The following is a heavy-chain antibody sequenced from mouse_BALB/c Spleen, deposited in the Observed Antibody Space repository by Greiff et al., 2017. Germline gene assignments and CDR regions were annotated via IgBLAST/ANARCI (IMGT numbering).Heavy chain of an antibody. D-gene: IGHD3-1*01. CDR3: ARGGYSMDY. CDR2: INPSNGRT. CDR1: GYTFTSYW. V-gene: IGHV1S81*02. J-gene: IGHJ4*01. Sequence: VQLQQPGAELVKPGASVKLSCKASGYTFTSYWMHWVKQRPGQGLEWIGEINPSNGRTNYNEKFKSKATLTVDKSSSTAYMQLSSLTSEDSAVYYCARGGYSMDYWGQGTSVTVSS.